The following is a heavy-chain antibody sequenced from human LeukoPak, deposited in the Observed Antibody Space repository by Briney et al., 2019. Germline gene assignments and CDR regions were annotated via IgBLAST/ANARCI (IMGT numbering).Heavy chain of an antibody. Sequence: PGGSLRLSCAASGFTFSSYAMHWVRQAPSKGLEWVAVISYDGSNKYYADSVKGRFTISRDNSKNTLYLQMNSLRAEDTAVYYCARSRDYGDYGNWFDPWGQGTLVTVSS. CDR3: ARSRDYGDYGNWFDP. CDR1: GFTFSSYA. CDR2: ISYDGSNK. V-gene: IGHV3-30*04. J-gene: IGHJ5*02. D-gene: IGHD4-17*01.